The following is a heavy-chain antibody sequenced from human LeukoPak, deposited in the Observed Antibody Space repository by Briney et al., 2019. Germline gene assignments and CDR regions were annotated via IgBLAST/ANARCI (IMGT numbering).Heavy chain of an antibody. J-gene: IGHJ6*03. CDR3: ARPRTAISGAYYYYYMDV. CDR2: VYNSGST. V-gene: IGHV4-59*08. CDR1: GGSISSHY. Sequence: SVTLSLTCTVSGGSISSHYWSWIRQTPGKGVEWIGYVYNSGSTNYNPSLTSRVTISVDTSKNQFSLNLSSVTAADTAVYYCARPRTAISGAYYYYYMDVWGKGTTVTVSS. D-gene: IGHD5-18*01.